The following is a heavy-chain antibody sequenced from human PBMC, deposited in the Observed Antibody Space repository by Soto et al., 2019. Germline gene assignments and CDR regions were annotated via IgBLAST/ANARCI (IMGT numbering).Heavy chain of an antibody. V-gene: IGHV1-18*01. CDR1: GYTFASYS. D-gene: IGHD2-8*01. CDR3: ARDPYHVLMVNAPNLYGMDV. J-gene: IGHJ6*02. CDR2: ISGYNGNT. Sequence: GASVKVSCKASGYTFASYSISWVRLAPGQGLEWMGWISGYNGNTNYVQRLRDRVTMTRDTSTSTAYMELRSLRSDDTAVYYCARDPYHVLMVNAPNLYGMDVWGQGTTVTVSS.